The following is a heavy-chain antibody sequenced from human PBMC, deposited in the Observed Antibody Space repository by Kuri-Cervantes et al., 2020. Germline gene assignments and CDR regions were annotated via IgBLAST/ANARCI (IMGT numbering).Heavy chain of an antibody. CDR3: AGSSWSHDAFDI. J-gene: IGHJ3*02. CDR1: GFTSSSYS. D-gene: IGHD6-13*01. Sequence: GGSLRLSCAASGFTSSSYSMNWVRQAPGKGLEWVSSISSSSSYIYYADSVKGRFTISRDNAKNSLYLQMNSLRAEDTAVYYCAGSSWSHDAFDIWGQGTMVTVSS. CDR2: ISSSSSYI. V-gene: IGHV3-21*01.